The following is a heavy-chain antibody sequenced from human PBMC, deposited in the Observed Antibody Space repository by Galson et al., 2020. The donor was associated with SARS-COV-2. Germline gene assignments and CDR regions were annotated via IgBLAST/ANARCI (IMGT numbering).Heavy chain of an antibody. D-gene: IGHD3-10*01. Sequence: TGGSLRLSCEASGFSVSRNYMNWVRQAPGKGLEWVSVMYMSGTTYYADSVTGRFSISRDTFKNTLYLQMNSLRADDTAVYYCVRGPYDGKRPWGIYYYLMDVWGQGTTVTVSS. V-gene: IGHV3-66*01. CDR3: VRGPYDGKRPWGIYYYLMDV. CDR1: GFSVSRNY. CDR2: MYMSGTT. J-gene: IGHJ6*02.